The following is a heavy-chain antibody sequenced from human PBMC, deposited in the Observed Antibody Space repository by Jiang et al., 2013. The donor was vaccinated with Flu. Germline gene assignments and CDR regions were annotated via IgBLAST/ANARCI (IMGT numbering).Heavy chain of an antibody. CDR1: GFTFSSYS. J-gene: IGHJ4*02. Sequence: QLLESGGGLVKPGGSLRLSCAASGFTFSSYSMNWVRQAPGKGLEWVSSISSSSSYIYYADSVKGRFTISRDNAKNSLYLQMNSLRAEDTAMYYCARDLAVAADGCWGQGTLVTVSS. V-gene: IGHV3-21*01. D-gene: IGHD6-19*01. CDR2: ISSSSSYI. CDR3: ARDLAVAADGC.